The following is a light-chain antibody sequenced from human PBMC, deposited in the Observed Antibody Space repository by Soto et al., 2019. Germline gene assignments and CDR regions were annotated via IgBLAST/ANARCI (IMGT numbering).Light chain of an antibody. CDR2: EVS. Sequence: QSVLTQPPSASGSPGQSVTISCTGTSSDVGGYNYVSWYQQHPGKAPKLMIYEVSKRPSGVPDRFSGSKSGNTASLTVSGLRAEDEADYYCSSYAGSKNFDPYVFGTGTKVTVL. V-gene: IGLV2-8*01. CDR3: SSYAGSKNFDPYV. CDR1: SSDVGGYNY. J-gene: IGLJ1*01.